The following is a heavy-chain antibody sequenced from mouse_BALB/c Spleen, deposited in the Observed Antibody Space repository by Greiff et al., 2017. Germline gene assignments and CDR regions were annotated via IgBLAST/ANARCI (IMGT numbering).Heavy chain of an antibody. CDR2: INPYNGGT. V-gene: IGHV1-18*01. D-gene: IGHD1-2*01. Sequence: EVQLVESGPELVKPGASMKISCKASGYSFTGYTMNWVKQSHGKNLEWIGLINPYNGGTSYNQKFKGKATLTVDKSSSTAYMELLSLTSEDSAVYYCARETLYGYFYYFDYWGQGTTLTVSS. J-gene: IGHJ2*01. CDR1: GYSFTGYT. CDR3: ARETLYGYFYYFDY.